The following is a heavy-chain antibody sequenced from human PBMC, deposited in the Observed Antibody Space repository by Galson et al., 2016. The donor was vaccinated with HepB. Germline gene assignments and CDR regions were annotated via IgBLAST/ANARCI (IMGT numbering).Heavy chain of an antibody. CDR2: IYWDDNK. V-gene: IGHV2-5*02. J-gene: IGHJ5*01. Sequence: PALVKPTQTLTLTCSFSGFSLSTNGLGVGWIRQPPGKALEWLALIYWDDNKRYSPSLKNRLAITKDTSKNQVVLTMSNMDPVDTGTYYCARSRASISATGNWFGPCGQGSLVTVSS. CDR1: GFSLSTNGLG. D-gene: IGHD6-13*01. CDR3: ARSRASISATGNWFGP.